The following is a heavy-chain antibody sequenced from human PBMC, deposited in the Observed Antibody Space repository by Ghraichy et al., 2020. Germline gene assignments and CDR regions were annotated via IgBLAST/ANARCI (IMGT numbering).Heavy chain of an antibody. Sequence: GGSLRLSCAASGFTFSSYGMHWVRQAPGKGLEWVAVISYDGSNKYYADSVKGRFTISRDNSKNTLYLQMNSLRAEDTAVYYCARDPGSDSSGWYGLNYYYGMDVWGQGTTVTVSS. V-gene: IGHV3-30*03. CDR1: GFTFSSYG. CDR3: ARDPGSDSSGWYGLNYYYGMDV. J-gene: IGHJ6*02. CDR2: ISYDGSNK. D-gene: IGHD6-19*01.